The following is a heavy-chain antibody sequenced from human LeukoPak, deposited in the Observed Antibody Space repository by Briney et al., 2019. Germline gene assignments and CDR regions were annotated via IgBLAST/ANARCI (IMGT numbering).Heavy chain of an antibody. J-gene: IGHJ6*02. CDR2: ISSSSSTI. CDR3: ARGDYCSASSCLMDV. D-gene: IGHD2-15*01. CDR1: GFTFSIYS. Sequence: GGSLRLSCAVSGFTFSIYSTNWVRQAPGKGLEWVSYISSSSSTIYYADSVKGRFTISRDNAKNSVYLQMNSLRDEDTAVYYCARGDYCSASSCLMDVWGQGTTVTVSS. V-gene: IGHV3-48*02.